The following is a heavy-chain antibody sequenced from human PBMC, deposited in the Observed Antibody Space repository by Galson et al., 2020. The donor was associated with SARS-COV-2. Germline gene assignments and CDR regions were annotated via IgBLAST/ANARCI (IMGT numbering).Heavy chain of an antibody. CDR1: GYTLTELS. CDR2: FDPEDGET. V-gene: IGHV1-24*01. CDR3: ATAPPRSGYFWFDP. Sequence: ASVKVSCKVSGYTLTELSMHWVRQAPGKGLEWMGGFDPEDGETIYAQKFQGRVTMTEDTSTDTAYMELSSLRSEETAVYYCATAPPRSGYFWFDPWGQGTLGTVSS. D-gene: IGHD3-3*01. J-gene: IGHJ5*02.